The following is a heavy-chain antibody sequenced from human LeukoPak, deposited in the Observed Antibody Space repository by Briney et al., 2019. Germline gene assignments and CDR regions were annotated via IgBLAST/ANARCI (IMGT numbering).Heavy chain of an antibody. CDR3: AGGRIRYYKRGLYYFDY. V-gene: IGHV4-59*01. CDR2: IQYSGST. Sequence: SETLSLTCTVSGGSISSYYWSWIRQPPGKGLEWIGYIQYSGSTNYNPSLKSRVTISVDTSKNQFSLKLSSVTAADTAVYYCAGGRIRYYKRGLYYFDYWGQGTLVTVSS. CDR1: GGSISSYY. D-gene: IGHD3-9*01. J-gene: IGHJ4*02.